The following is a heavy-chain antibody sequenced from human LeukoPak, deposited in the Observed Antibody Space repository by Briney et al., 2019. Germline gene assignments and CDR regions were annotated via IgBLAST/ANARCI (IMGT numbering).Heavy chain of an antibody. J-gene: IGHJ4*02. V-gene: IGHV4-59*08. CDR1: GGSISSYY. D-gene: IGHD4-17*01. Sequence: SETLSLTCTVSGGSISSYYWSWIRQPPGKGLEWIGHIYYSGSTNYNPSLKSRVTISVDTSKNQFSLKLSSVTAADTAVYYCARQNGRYGDYSYWGQGTLVTVSS. CDR3: ARQNGRYGDYSY. CDR2: IYYSGST.